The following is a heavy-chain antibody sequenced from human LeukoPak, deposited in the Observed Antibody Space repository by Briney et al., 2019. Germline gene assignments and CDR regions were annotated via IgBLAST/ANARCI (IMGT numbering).Heavy chain of an antibody. D-gene: IGHD1-7*01. J-gene: IGHJ4*02. Sequence: SVKVSCKASGGTFSSYAISWVRQAPGQGLEWMGGIIPIFGTANYAQKFQGRVTITADESTSTAYMELSSLRSEDTAVYYCARSRNYGYYFDYWGQGTLVTVSS. CDR3: ARSRNYGYYFDY. CDR2: IIPIFGTA. CDR1: GGTFSSYA. V-gene: IGHV1-69*01.